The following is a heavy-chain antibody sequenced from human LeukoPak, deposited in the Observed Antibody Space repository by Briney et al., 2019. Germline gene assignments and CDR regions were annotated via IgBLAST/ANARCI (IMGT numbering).Heavy chain of an antibody. CDR1: GGSFSGYY. V-gene: IGHV4-34*01. J-gene: IGHJ5*02. CDR2: INHSGST. Sequence: PSETLSLTCAVYGGSFSGYYWGWIRQPPGKGLEWIGEINHSGSTNYNPSLKSRVTISVDTSKNQFSLKLSSVTAADTAVYYCARAPRRSMITFEGWFDPWGQGTLVTVSS. D-gene: IGHD3-16*01. CDR3: ARAPRRSMITFEGWFDP.